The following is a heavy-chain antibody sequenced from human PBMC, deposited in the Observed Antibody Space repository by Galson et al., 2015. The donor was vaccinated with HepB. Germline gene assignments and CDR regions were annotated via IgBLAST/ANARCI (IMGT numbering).Heavy chain of an antibody. Sequence: SVKVSCKASGYTFTSYGISWVRQAPGQGLEWMGWISAYNGNTNYAQKLQGRVTMTTDTSTSTAYMELRSLRSDDTAVYYCARDWYYGHCTNGVCWGGYYYYGMDVWGQGTTVTVSS. D-gene: IGHD2-8*01. CDR1: GYTFTSYG. CDR2: ISAYNGNT. CDR3: ARDWYYGHCTNGVCWGGYYYYGMDV. J-gene: IGHJ6*02. V-gene: IGHV1-18*04.